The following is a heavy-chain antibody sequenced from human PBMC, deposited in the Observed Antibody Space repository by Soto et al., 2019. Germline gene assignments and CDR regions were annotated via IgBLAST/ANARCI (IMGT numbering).Heavy chain of an antibody. CDR2: MNPNSGNT. J-gene: IGHJ6*02. D-gene: IGHD2-2*01. CDR1: GYTFTSYD. CDR3: ARVRPRWYKLLKGRDHYGMDV. V-gene: IGHV1-8*01. Sequence: ASVKVSCKASGYTFTSYDINWVRQATGQGLEWMGWMNPNSGNTGYAQKFQGRVTMIRNTSISTAYMELSSLRSEDTAVYYCARVRPRWYKLLKGRDHYGMDVWGQGTTVTVSS.